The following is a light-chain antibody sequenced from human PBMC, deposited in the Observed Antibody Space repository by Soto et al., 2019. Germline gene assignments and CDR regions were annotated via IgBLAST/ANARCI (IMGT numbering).Light chain of an antibody. V-gene: IGKV1-39*01. CDR1: QGISTY. CDR2: AAS. Sequence: DIQMTQSPSSLSSSLGDIVTITCRASQGISTYLNWYQQKPGKAPKLLIYAASSLQSGVPSRFSGSGSETDFTLTISSLQPEDFATYYCQQSYSTPRTFGQGTKVDIK. J-gene: IGKJ1*01. CDR3: QQSYSTPRT.